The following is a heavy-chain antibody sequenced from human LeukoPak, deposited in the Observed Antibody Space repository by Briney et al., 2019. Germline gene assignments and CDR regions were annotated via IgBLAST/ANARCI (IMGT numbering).Heavy chain of an antibody. CDR3: ARDSCCSGGTCYDT. D-gene: IGHD2-15*01. CDR2: IYYSGSA. J-gene: IGHJ5*02. Sequence: SETLSLTCTVSGGSLNSGGNYWSWIRQPPGKGLEWIAYIYYSGSANYNPSLKSRVTISIDTSKNQFSLKLSSVTAGDTAVYYCARDSCCSGGTCYDTWGQGTLVTVSS. CDR1: GGSLNSGGNY. V-gene: IGHV4-61*08.